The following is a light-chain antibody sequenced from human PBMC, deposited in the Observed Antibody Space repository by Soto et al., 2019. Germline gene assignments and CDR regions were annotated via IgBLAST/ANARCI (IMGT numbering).Light chain of an antibody. CDR3: QQYGTTPYT. CDR1: QRVASNY. Sequence: EIVLTQSPGTLSLSPGDRAALSCRASQRVASNYLAWYQQKPGQAPRLLIFGASSRATGIPDRFSGSGSGTDFTLTISRLEPEDFGVFYCQQYGTTPYTFGQGTKLEIK. CDR2: GAS. J-gene: IGKJ2*01. V-gene: IGKV3-20*01.